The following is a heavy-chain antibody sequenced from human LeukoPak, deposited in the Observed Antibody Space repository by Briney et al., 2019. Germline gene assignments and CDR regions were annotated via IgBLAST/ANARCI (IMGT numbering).Heavy chain of an antibody. CDR1: GFTFSSYW. Sequence: GGSLRLSCAASGFTFSSYWMSWVRQAPGKGLEWVANIKEDGSEKYYVDSVKGRFTISRDSAKNSLYLQMNSLRAADTAVYYCARHSMIYRAFDYWGQGTLVTVSS. CDR2: IKEDGSEK. V-gene: IGHV3-7*01. CDR3: ARHSMIYRAFDY. J-gene: IGHJ4*02. D-gene: IGHD2-8*01.